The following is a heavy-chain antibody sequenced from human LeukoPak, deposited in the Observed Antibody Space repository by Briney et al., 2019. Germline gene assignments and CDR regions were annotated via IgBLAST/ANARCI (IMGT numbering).Heavy chain of an antibody. V-gene: IGHV4-39*07. D-gene: IGHD4-17*01. Sequence: PSETLSLTCTVSGGSISSSSYYWGWIRQPPGKGLEWIGNIYYSGSTYYNPSLKSRVTISLDTSKNQFSLKLNSVTPADTAVYYCARSRGGFGDYGSWFDPWGQGTLVTVSS. CDR1: GGSISSSSYY. CDR3: ARSRGGFGDYGSWFDP. J-gene: IGHJ5*02. CDR2: IYYSGST.